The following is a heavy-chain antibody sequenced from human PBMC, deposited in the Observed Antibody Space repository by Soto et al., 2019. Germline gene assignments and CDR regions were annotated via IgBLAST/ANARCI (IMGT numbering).Heavy chain of an antibody. CDR3: ARIPPGWGGGQLVLDY. CDR2: INSDGSTT. Sequence: EVQLVESGGGLVQPGGSLRLSCAASGFTFSTFWMHWVRQAPGKGLVWVSRINSDGSTTTYADSVKGRFTISRDNAKNTLDLEMDSRGGGDMAVYYCARIPPGWGGGQLVLDYWGQGTLVTVSS. V-gene: IGHV3-74*01. J-gene: IGHJ4*02. D-gene: IGHD6-13*01. CDR1: GFTFSTFW.